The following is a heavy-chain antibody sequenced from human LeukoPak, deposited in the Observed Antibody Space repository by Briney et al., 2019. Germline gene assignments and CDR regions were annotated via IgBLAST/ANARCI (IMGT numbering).Heavy chain of an antibody. CDR2: ISGSGDGT. V-gene: IGHV3-23*01. CDR3: AKERKEVVLLWFGELGS. Sequence: GGSLRLSCAAPGFTFSTHAMSWVRQAPGKGLECLSAISGSGDGTYYADSVKGRYTVSRDNPKNTLYLQMNSLRAEDTAVYYCAKERKEVVLLWFGELGSWGQGTLVTVSS. J-gene: IGHJ4*02. D-gene: IGHD3-10*01. CDR1: GFTFSTHA.